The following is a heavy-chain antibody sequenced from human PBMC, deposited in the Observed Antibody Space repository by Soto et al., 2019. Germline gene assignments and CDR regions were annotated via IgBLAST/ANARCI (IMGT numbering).Heavy chain of an antibody. CDR3: AREGGSGNYRYYAMDV. CDR2: IIPIFGTA. J-gene: IGHJ6*02. D-gene: IGHD3-10*01. CDR1: VGTFSSYA. Sequence: QVQLVQSGAEVQKPGSSVKVSCKASVGTFSSYAISWVRQAPGQGLEWMGGIIPIFGTANYAQKFQGRDTMTADEYTSRADMELSSLRSEDTAVYYCAREGGSGNYRYYAMDVWGQGTTVTVAS. V-gene: IGHV1-69*12.